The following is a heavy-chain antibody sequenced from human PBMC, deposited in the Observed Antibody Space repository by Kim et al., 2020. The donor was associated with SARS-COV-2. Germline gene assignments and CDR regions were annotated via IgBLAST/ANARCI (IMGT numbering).Heavy chain of an antibody. CDR2: IIPIFGTA. CDR3: ARDLLGGATLMGAFDI. V-gene: IGHV1-69*13. D-gene: IGHD1-26*01. CDR1: GGTFSSYA. J-gene: IGHJ3*02. Sequence: SVKVSCKASGGTFSSYAISWVRQAPGQGLEWMGGIIPIFGTANYAQKFQGRVTITADESTSTAYMELSSLRSEDTAVYYCARDLLGGATLMGAFDIWGQGTMVTVSS.